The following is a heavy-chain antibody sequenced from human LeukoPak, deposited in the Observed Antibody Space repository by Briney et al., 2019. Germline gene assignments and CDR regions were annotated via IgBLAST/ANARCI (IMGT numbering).Heavy chain of an antibody. V-gene: IGHV4-39*01. Sequence: KPSETLSLTCTVSGGSISSSSYYGGWIRQPPGKGLEWIGSIYYSGSTYYNPSLKSRVTISVDTSKNQFSLKLSSVTADDTALQYCARSGLGSGWGLQPGYFDYWGQGTLVTVSS. CDR2: IYYSGST. J-gene: IGHJ4*02. CDR3: ARSGLGSGWGLQPGYFDY. D-gene: IGHD1-26*01. CDR1: GGSISSSSYY.